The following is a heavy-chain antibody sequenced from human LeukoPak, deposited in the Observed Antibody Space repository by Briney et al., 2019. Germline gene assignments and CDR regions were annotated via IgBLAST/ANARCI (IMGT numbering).Heavy chain of an antibody. CDR2: IIPIFGTA. CDR1: GGNFSSYA. J-gene: IGHJ6*04. Sequence: ASVKVSCKASGGNFSSYAISWVRQAPGQGLEWMGGIIPIFGTANYAQKFQGRVTITADKSTSTAYMELSSLRSEDTAVYYCASSCRSGYYYYGMDVWGKGTTVTVSS. D-gene: IGHD6-6*01. V-gene: IGHV1-69*06. CDR3: ASSCRSGYYYYGMDV.